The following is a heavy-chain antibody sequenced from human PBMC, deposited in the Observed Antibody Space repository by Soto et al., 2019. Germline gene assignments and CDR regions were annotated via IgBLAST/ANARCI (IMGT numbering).Heavy chain of an antibody. J-gene: IGHJ4*02. D-gene: IGHD3-22*01. Sequence: QVQLVQSGAEVKKPGASVKVSCKASGYTFTSYGISWVRQAPGQGLEWMGWISDYNGNTNYAQKLQGRVTMTTDTSTSTAYMELRSLRSDDTAVYYCARDLYYYDSSGYFYDYWGQGTLVTVSS. CDR1: GYTFTSYG. V-gene: IGHV1-18*04. CDR3: ARDLYYYDSSGYFYDY. CDR2: ISDYNGNT.